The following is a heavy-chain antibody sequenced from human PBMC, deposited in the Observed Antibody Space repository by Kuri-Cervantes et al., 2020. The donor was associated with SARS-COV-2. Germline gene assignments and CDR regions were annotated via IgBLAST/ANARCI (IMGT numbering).Heavy chain of an antibody. CDR1: GFTFSSYS. CDR2: ISSSSTI. J-gene: IGHJ4*02. V-gene: IGHV3-48*02. D-gene: IGHD6-13*01. CDR3: ARAISSWFGY. Sequence: GESLKISCAASGFTFSSYSMNWVRQAPGKGLEWVSYISSSSTIYYADSVKGRFTISRDNAKNSLYLQMNSLRDEDTAVCYCARAISSWFGYWGQGTLVTVSS.